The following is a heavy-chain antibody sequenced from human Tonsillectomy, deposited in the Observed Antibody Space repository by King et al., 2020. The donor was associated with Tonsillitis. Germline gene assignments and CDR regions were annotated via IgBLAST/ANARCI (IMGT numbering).Heavy chain of an antibody. CDR1: GFTFSSYA. CDR2: ISYDGSNK. Sequence: VQLVESGGGVVQPGRSLRLSCAASGFTFSSYAMHWVRQAPGKGLEWVAGISYDGSNKYYADSVKGRFTISRDNSKNTLYLQMNSLRAEDTAVYYCARERPGRAFDIWGQGTMVTVSS. V-gene: IGHV3-30-3*01. J-gene: IGHJ3*02. CDR3: ARERPGRAFDI. D-gene: IGHD1-26*01.